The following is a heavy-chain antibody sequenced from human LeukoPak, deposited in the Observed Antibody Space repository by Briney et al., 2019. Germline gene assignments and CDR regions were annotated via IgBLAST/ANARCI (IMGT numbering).Heavy chain of an antibody. CDR1: GFDFSDYY. CDR3: ARGWGEKGYCRGGTCNNPQFDY. V-gene: IGHV3-7*01. J-gene: IGHJ4*02. Sequence: GGSLRLSCTASGFDFSDYYMTWIRQAPGKGLEWVANIKEDGREKYYVDSVKGRFTLSKDNAKNSVYLQMNSLGAEDTAVYYCARGWGEKGYCRGGTCNNPQFDYWGQGILVTVSS. D-gene: IGHD2-15*01. CDR2: IKEDGREK.